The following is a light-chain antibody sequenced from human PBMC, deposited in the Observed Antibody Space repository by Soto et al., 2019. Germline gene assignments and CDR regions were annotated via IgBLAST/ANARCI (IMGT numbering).Light chain of an antibody. J-gene: IGKJ5*01. Sequence: DVVMTQSPFSLPVALGQPASISCRSSHSLVYSDGNTYLSWFQQRPGQSPRRLIYKVSNRDSGVPDRFSGSRSGTDFTLKISRVEAGDVGLYYCMQSTHWPITFGQGTRLDIK. CDR2: KVS. V-gene: IGKV2-30*01. CDR1: HSLVYSDGNTY. CDR3: MQSTHWPIT.